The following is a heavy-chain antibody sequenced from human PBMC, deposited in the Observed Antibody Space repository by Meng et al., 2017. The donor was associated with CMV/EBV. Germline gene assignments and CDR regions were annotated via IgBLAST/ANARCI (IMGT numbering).Heavy chain of an antibody. CDR1: GYTFTGYY. V-gene: IGHV1-2*02. D-gene: IGHD3-9*01. J-gene: IGHJ6*02. Sequence: ASVKVSCKASGYTFTGYYMHWVRQAPGQGLEWMGWINPNSGGTNYAQKFQGRVTMTRDTSISTAYMEPSRLRSDDTAVYYCARDILTGYYRDYYYGMDVWGQGTTVTVSS. CDR3: ARDILTGYYRDYYYGMDV. CDR2: INPNSGGT.